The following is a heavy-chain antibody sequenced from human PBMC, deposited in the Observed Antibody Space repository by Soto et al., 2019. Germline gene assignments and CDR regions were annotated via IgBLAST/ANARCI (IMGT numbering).Heavy chain of an antibody. J-gene: IGHJ4*02. CDR3: AHRVGLQGNWNGGYFDF. Sequence: QVTLEESGPTRVKPTQTLTLTCTFSGFSLATSGVGVGWVRQPPGKALERLALIYWDDDKRYSPSLRSRLTVTKDHSRNQVVLTMTNMDPVDTATYYCAHRVGLQGNWNGGYFDFWGQGALVTVSS. CDR1: GFSLATSGVG. D-gene: IGHD1-1*01. CDR2: IYWDDDK. V-gene: IGHV2-5*02.